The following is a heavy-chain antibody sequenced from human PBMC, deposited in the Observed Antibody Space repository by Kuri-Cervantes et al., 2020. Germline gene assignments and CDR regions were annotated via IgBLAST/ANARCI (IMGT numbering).Heavy chain of an antibody. D-gene: IGHD6-19*01. CDR1: AFTFSSYA. J-gene: IGHJ3*02. CDR2: IWYDGSNK. Sequence: LKIYFAASAFTFSSYAMHWVRQAPGKGLEWVAVIWYDGSNKYYADSVKGRFTISRDNSKNTLYLQMNSLRAEDTAVYYCARDSFRGRIAVAGRADAFDIWGQGTMVTVSS. CDR3: ARDSFRGRIAVAGRADAFDI. V-gene: IGHV3-33*08.